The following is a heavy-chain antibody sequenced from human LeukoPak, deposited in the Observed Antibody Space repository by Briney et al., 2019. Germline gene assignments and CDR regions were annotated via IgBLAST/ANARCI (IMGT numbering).Heavy chain of an antibody. D-gene: IGHD1-26*01. J-gene: IGHJ4*02. CDR2: IKQDGSEK. V-gene: IGHV3-7*01. CDR3: ARDFRSGSYSGDYYFDY. Sequence: GGSLRLSCAVSGFTFSRYWMSWVRQAPGKGLEWVANIKQDGSEKHYADSVKGRFTISRDNGETSLYLQMSSLRTEDTAVYYCARDFRSGSYSGDYYFDYWGQGTLVTVSS. CDR1: GFTFSRYW.